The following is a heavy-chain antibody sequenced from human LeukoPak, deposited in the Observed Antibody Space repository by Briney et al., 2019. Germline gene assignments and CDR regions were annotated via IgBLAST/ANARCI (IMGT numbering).Heavy chain of an antibody. CDR3: ARLPRRVTYYYGSGSQFDY. CDR2: INHSGST. V-gene: IGHV4-39*07. J-gene: IGHJ4*02. D-gene: IGHD3-10*01. Sequence: MASETLSLTCTVSGGSISSSSYYWGWIRQPPGKGLEWIGEINHSGSTNYNPSLKSRVTISVDTSKNQFSLKLSSVTAADTAVYYCARLPRRVTYYYGSGSQFDYWGQGTLVTVSS. CDR1: GGSISSSSYY.